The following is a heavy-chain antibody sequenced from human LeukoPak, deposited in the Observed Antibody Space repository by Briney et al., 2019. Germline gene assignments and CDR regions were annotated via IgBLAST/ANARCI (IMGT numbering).Heavy chain of an antibody. CDR3: ARSYCGGDCYWTIDY. D-gene: IGHD2-21*02. V-gene: IGHV1-2*02. Sequence: ASVKVSCTASGYTFTGYYMHWVRPAPGQGLTWMGWINPNTGVTNYAQKFQGRVTMTRATSINTAYMELDRLTSDDTAIYYCARSYCGGDCYWTIDYWGQGTLVTVSS. CDR1: GYTFTGYY. J-gene: IGHJ4*02. CDR2: INPNTGVT.